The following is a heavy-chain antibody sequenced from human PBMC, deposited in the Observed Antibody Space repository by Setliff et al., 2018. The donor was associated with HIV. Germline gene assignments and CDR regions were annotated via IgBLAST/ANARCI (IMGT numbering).Heavy chain of an antibody. J-gene: IGHJ4*02. Sequence: SETLSLTCAVSGGSMNSGGYSWSWIRQPPGKGLEWIGYIYHSGSAIYNPSLNIRVIISADRSKNQFSLKVNSVTAADTAVYYCVRWYYCVSGACYRADYWGQGTMVTVSS. CDR3: VRWYYCVSGACYRADY. CDR2: IYHSGSA. CDR1: GGSMNSGGYS. D-gene: IGHD2-21*02. V-gene: IGHV4-30-2*01.